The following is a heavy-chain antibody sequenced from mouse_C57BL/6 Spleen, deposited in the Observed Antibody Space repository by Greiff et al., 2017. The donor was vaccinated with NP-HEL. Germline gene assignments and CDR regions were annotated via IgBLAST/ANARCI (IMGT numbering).Heavy chain of an antibody. CDR2: INYDGSST. CDR3: ARAHYYLDY. V-gene: IGHV5-16*01. CDR1: GFTFSDYY. J-gene: IGHJ2*01. Sequence: EVQVVESEGGLVQPGSSMKLSCTASGFTFSDYYMAWVRQVPEKGLEWVANINYDGSSTYYLDSLKSRFIISRDNAKNILYLQMSSLKSEDTATYCCARAHYYLDYWGQGTTLTVSS.